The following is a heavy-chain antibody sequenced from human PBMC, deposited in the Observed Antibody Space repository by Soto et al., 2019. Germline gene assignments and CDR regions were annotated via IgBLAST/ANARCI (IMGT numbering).Heavy chain of an antibody. CDR1: GGSISSYY. CDR2: MYNTGST. D-gene: IGHD2-21*02. V-gene: IGHV4-59*01. Sequence: SDTLYLTCTVSGGSISSYYWSWIRQPPGKGLEWIGYMYNTGSTIYNPSLKSRVTISVDTSKNQFSLKLNSVTAADTAVYYCARDLWGYCGADCYPLDVWGQGTTVTVS. CDR3: ARDLWGYCGADCYPLDV. J-gene: IGHJ6*02.